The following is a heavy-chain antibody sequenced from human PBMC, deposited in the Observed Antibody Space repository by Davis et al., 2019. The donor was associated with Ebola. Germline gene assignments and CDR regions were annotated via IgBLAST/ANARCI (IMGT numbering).Heavy chain of an antibody. J-gene: IGHJ2*01. V-gene: IGHV3-74*03. CDR3: TRDEFMVTMIVVPVPPSLDL. Sequence: HTWGSLRLSCAASGFTFSSYWMHWVRHAPGTGLVWVSCINRDGSTTTYADSVKGRFTISRDNAKNTLYLQMNNLRVEDTAVYYCTRDEFMVTMIVVPVPPSLDLWGRGTLVTVSS. CDR2: INRDGSTT. D-gene: IGHD3-22*01. CDR1: GFTFSSYW.